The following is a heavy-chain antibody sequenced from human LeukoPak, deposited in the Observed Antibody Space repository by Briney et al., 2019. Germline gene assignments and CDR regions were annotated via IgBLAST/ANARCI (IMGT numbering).Heavy chain of an antibody. Sequence: GGSLRLSCAASGFTFSSYEMNWVRQAPGKGLEWVSYISSSGSTIYYADSVKGRFTISRDNAKNSLYLQMNSLRAEDTAVYYCARDRGDYGFDPWGQGTLVTVSS. CDR2: ISSSGSTI. CDR3: ARDRGDYGFDP. J-gene: IGHJ5*02. V-gene: IGHV3-48*03. D-gene: IGHD4-17*01. CDR1: GFTFSSYE.